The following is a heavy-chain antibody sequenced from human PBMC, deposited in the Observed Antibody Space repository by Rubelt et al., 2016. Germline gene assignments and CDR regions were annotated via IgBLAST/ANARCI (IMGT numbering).Heavy chain of an antibody. CDR3: ARGRKAYNPLWFFDL. D-gene: IGHD1-1*01. CDR2: IFYSGST. V-gene: IGHV4-59*01. Sequence: QVQLQESGPGLVKPSETLILTCTVSGGSISSYYWSWMRQPPGKGLEWIGYIFYSGSTKYNPSLKMRVTMSIYTPHNQCSLNLSSVTAADSALSYWARGRKAYNPLWFFDLWGRGTLVTGSS. J-gene: IGHJ2*01. CDR1: GGSISSYY.